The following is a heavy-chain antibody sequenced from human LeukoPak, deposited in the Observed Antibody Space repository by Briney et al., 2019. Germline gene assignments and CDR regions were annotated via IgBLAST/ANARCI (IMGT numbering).Heavy chain of an antibody. CDR2: IYHSGST. CDR1: GGSISSGGYY. J-gene: IGHJ5*02. V-gene: IGHV4-30-2*01. D-gene: IGHD4-17*01. Sequence: PSQTLSLTCTVSGGSISSGGYYWSWIRQPPGKGLEWIGYIYHSGSTYYNPSLKSRVTISVDRSKNQFSLKLSSVTAADTAVYYCARGSLYGPTADWFDPWGQGTLVTVSS. CDR3: ARGSLYGPTADWFDP.